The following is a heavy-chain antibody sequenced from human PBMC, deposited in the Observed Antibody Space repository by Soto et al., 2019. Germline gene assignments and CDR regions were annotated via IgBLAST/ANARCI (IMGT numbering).Heavy chain of an antibody. CDR1: GGTFSSYT. V-gene: IGHV1-69*04. J-gene: IGHJ4*02. Sequence: SVKVSCKASGGTFSSYTISWVRQAPGQGLEWMGRIIPILGIANYAQKFQGRVTITADKSTSTAYMELNSLRAEDTAVYYCARDQSGYSYGYGLGYWGQGTLVTVSS. CDR2: IIPILGIA. CDR3: ARDQSGYSYGYGLGY. D-gene: IGHD5-18*01.